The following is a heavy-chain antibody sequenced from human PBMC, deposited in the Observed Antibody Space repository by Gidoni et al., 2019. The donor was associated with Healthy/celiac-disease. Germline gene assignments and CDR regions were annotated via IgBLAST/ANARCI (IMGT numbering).Heavy chain of an antibody. V-gene: IGHV4-39*01. CDR3: ARHGRAPQYSGYRYYFDY. CDR2: IYYSGST. D-gene: IGHD5-12*01. CDR1: GGSISSSSYY. Sequence: QLQLQESGPGLVKPSETLSLTCTVSGGSISSSSYYWGWIRQPPGKGLEWIGSIYYSGSTYYNPSLKSRVTISVDTSKNQFSRKLSSVTAADTAVYYCARHGRAPQYSGYRYYFDYWGQGTLVTVSS. J-gene: IGHJ4*02.